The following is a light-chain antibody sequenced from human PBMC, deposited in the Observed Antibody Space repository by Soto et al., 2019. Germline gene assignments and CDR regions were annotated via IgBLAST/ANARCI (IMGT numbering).Light chain of an antibody. Sequence: QSVLTQPASVSGSPGQWITISCTGTSSDIGSYDYVSWYEQHPGKAPKLMIYDVTNRPSGVSNRFSGSKSGNTASLTISGLQAEDEADYYCSSYTSTYTLYVFGTGTKLTVL. CDR3: SSYTSTYTLYV. J-gene: IGLJ1*01. CDR1: SSDIGSYDY. CDR2: DVT. V-gene: IGLV2-14*01.